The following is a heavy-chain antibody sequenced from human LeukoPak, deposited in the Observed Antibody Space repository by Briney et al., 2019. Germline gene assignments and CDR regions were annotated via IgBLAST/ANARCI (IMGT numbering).Heavy chain of an antibody. CDR2: ISSSSETI. V-gene: IGHV3-48*04. J-gene: IGHJ4*02. CDR3: VRGASGWSLGY. Sequence: PGGSLRLSCAASGFTFSSYWMSWVRQAPGKGLEWLSYISSSSETIYYADSVKGRFTISRDNAKNSLYLQMNSLRAEDTAVYYCVRGASGWSLGYWGQGSLVTVSS. D-gene: IGHD6-19*01. CDR1: GFTFSSYW.